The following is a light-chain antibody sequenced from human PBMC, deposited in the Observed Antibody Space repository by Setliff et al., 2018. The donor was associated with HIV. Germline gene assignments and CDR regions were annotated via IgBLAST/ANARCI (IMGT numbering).Light chain of an antibody. CDR2: DVS. CDR1: SSDVGGYNY. V-gene: IGLV2-14*01. CDR3: SSYTGTSTCV. Sequence: QSALTQPASVSGSPGQSITISCSGTSSDVGGYNYVSWYQQLPGNAPKLMIYDVSNRPSGVSNRFSGSKSGNTASLTISGLQAEDEGDDYCSSYTGTSTCVVGTGTKVTVL. J-gene: IGLJ1*01.